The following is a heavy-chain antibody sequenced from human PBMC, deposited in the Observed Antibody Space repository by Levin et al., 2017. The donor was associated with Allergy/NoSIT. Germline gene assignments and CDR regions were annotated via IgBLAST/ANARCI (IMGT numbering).Heavy chain of an antibody. V-gene: IGHV3-30*18. J-gene: IGHJ4*02. Sequence: GGSLRLSCAASGFTFSSYGMHWVRQAPGKGLEWVAVISYDGSNKYYADSVKGRFTISRDNSKNTLYLQMNSLRAEDTAVYYCAKGFTRIAAALGMTRPEFDYWGQGTLVTVSS. D-gene: IGHD6-13*01. CDR3: AKGFTRIAAALGMTRPEFDY. CDR2: ISYDGSNK. CDR1: GFTFSSYG.